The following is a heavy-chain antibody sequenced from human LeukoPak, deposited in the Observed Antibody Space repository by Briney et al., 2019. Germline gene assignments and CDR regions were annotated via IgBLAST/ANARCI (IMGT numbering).Heavy chain of an antibody. J-gene: IGHJ4*02. Sequence: GGSLRLSCAASGFTFSSYWMHWVREAPGKGLVWVSRINSDGSSTDYTDSVKGRFTISRDNAKNTLYLQMNSLRAEDTAVYYCARQTETALDYWGQGTLVTVSS. CDR1: GFTFSSYW. V-gene: IGHV3-74*01. CDR3: ARQTETALDY. CDR2: INSDGSST.